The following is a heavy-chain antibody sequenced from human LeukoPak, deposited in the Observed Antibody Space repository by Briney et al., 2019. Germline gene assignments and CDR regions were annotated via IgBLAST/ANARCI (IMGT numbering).Heavy chain of an antibody. CDR1: GFTFSSSA. J-gene: IGHJ4*02. Sequence: PGGSLRLSCAASGFTFSSSAMSWVRQAPGKGLEWVSAISGSGDSTYYGDSVKGRFSISRDNAKNTLYLQMNSLRAEDTAVYYCGRDLGGRSGYWGQGTLVTVSS. V-gene: IGHV3-23*01. CDR3: GRDLGGRSGY. CDR2: ISGSGDST. D-gene: IGHD1-26*01.